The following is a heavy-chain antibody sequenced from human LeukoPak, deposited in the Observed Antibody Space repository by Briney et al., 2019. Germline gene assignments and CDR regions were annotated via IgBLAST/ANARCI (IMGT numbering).Heavy chain of an antibody. D-gene: IGHD3-9*01. Sequence: GAYLKISCKASGYTFTGYWIGWVRQMPGKGLEWMGIIYPGDSNTRYSPSFQGQVTISADESISTAYLQWSSLKASDTAMYYCVGSTGYPYYFDYWGQGTLVTVSS. V-gene: IGHV5-51*01. CDR3: VGSTGYPYYFDY. CDR2: IYPGDSNT. J-gene: IGHJ4*02. CDR1: GYTFTGYW.